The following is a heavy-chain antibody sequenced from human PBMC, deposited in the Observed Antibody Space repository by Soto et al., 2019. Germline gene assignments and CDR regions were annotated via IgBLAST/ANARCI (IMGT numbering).Heavy chain of an antibody. CDR2: IFSNDEK. V-gene: IGHV2-26*01. CDR1: GFSLSNARMG. J-gene: IGHJ3*02. Sequence: QVTLKESGPVLVNPTETLTLTCTVSGFSLSNARMGVSWIRQPPGKALEWLAHIFSNDEKSYSTSLKSRLTISKDTSKSQVVLTMTNMDPVDTATYYCARSLDTLYGDYVCAAFDIWGQGTMVTVSS. CDR3: ARSLDTLYGDYVCAAFDI. D-gene: IGHD4-17*01.